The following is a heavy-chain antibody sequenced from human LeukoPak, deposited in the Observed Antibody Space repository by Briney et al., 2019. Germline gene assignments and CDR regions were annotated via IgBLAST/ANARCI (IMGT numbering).Heavy chain of an antibody. CDR2: INPSGGST. J-gene: IGHJ4*02. CDR3: VFMVRGVMYFDY. D-gene: IGHD3-10*01. CDR1: GYTLTSYY. Sequence: ASVKVSCKASGYTLTSYYMHWVRQAPGQGLEWMGIINPSGGSTSYAQKFQGRVTMTRDTSTSTVYMELSSLRSEDTAVYYCVFMVRGVMYFDYWGQGTLVTVSS. V-gene: IGHV1-46*01.